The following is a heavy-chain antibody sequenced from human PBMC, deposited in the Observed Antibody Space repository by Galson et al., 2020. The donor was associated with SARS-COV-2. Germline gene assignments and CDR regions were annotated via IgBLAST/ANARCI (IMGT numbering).Heavy chain of an antibody. D-gene: IGHD3-16*01. J-gene: IGHJ4*02. V-gene: IGHV3-74*01. CDR3: ARGDMRNDYSDY. CDR2: IYSEGSST. CDR1: GFTFSSYW. Sequence: ALHWGSLRLSCAASGFTFSSYWMHWVRQAPGKGLVWVSRIYSEGSSTSYADSVKGRFTISGDDAKNTLYLHMRSLRAEDTAVYYCARGDMRNDYSDYWGQGTLVTVSS.